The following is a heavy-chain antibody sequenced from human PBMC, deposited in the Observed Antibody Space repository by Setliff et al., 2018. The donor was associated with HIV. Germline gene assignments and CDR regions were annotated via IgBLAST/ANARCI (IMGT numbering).Heavy chain of an antibody. D-gene: IGHD2-8*01. CDR3: AKDMYKYGHNWFDP. CDR2: ISGSGTST. J-gene: IGHJ5*02. V-gene: IGHV3-23*01. CDR1: GFTSSSYA. Sequence: GGSLRLSCAASGFTSSSYAMSWVRQAPGKGLEWVATISGSGTSTYYVDSVKGRFTISRDNSKNTLYLQLSSLRAEDTAVYYCAKDMYKYGHNWFDPWGQGTLVTVSS.